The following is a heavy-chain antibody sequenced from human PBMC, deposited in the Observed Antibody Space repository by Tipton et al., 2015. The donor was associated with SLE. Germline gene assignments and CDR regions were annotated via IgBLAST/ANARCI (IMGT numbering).Heavy chain of an antibody. J-gene: IGHJ4*02. D-gene: IGHD2-21*01. Sequence: AGLVKPSETLSLTCAVYGGSFSGYYWSWIRQPPGKGLEWIGEINHSGSTNYNLSLKSRVTISVDTSKNQFSLKLSSVTAADTAVYYCAGPLGVIGYFDYWGQGTLVTVSS. CDR2: INHSGST. CDR3: AGPLGVIGYFDY. V-gene: IGHV4-34*01. CDR1: GGSFSGYY.